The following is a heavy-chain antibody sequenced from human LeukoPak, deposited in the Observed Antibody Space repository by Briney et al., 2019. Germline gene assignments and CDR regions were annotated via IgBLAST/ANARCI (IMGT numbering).Heavy chain of an antibody. D-gene: IGHD6-13*01. CDR3: AGATGRIAAALSDY. V-gene: IGHV3-30-3*01. J-gene: IGHJ4*02. Sequence: GGSLRLSCAASGFTFSTYAMHWVRQAPGKGLEWVALLSYDGNNKYYADSVKGRFTISRDNSNNTLYLQMNSLRAEDTAMYYCAGATGRIAAALSDYWGQGTLVTVSS. CDR1: GFTFSTYA. CDR2: LSYDGNNK.